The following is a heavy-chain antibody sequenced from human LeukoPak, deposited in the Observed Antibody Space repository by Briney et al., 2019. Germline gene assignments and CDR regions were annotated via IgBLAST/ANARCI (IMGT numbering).Heavy chain of an antibody. CDR3: ARVSYGGNSD. CDR1: GYTFTGYF. Sequence: SVKVSCKASGYTFTGYFMHWVRQAPGQGLEWMGRIIPILGIANYAQKFQGRVTITADKSTSTAYMELSSLRSEDTAVYYCARVSYGGNSDWGQGTLVTVSS. V-gene: IGHV1-69*04. D-gene: IGHD4-23*01. CDR2: IIPILGIA. J-gene: IGHJ4*02.